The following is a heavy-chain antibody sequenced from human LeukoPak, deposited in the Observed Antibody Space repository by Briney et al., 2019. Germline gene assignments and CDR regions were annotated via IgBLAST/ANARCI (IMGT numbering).Heavy chain of an antibody. CDR1: GFSFSNAW. Sequence: GGSLRLSCATSGFSFSNAWMSWVRQLPGKGLEWVGRVKSKIDGGTPDYAAAVKGRFAISRDESKTTLYLQMNSLKSDDTGVYYCXTIGSYSYGNYYYYMDVWGKGTTVIVSS. J-gene: IGHJ6*03. D-gene: IGHD5-18*01. V-gene: IGHV3-15*01. CDR3: XTIGSYSYGNYYYYMDV. CDR2: VKSKIDGGTP.